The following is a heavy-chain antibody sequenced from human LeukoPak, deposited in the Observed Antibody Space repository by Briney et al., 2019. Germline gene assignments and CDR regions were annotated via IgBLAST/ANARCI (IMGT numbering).Heavy chain of an antibody. CDR1: GFTFSNYN. J-gene: IGHJ4*02. CDR3: AKTIVIPIALGVFDY. CDR2: ISSSSNII. D-gene: IGHD3-16*02. Sequence: PGGSLRLSCAASGFTFSNYNMNWVRQPPGKGLQWVSYISSSSNIIYYADSVKGRFTISRDNSKNTLYLQMNSLRAEDTAIYYCAKTIVIPIALGVFDYWGQGTLVTVSS. V-gene: IGHV3-48*01.